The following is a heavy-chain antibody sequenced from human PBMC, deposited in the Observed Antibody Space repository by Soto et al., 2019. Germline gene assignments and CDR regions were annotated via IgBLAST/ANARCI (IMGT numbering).Heavy chain of an antibody. D-gene: IGHD3-22*01. Sequence: SETLSLTCSVSGGSISSGYWTWIRQPPGKGLEWIGYIYYGGSINYNPSLKSRVIISVGTAKNQFSLRLSSVSAAGTAVYYCTGAYYDVSGYSLDPWGQGTSVTVSS. CDR2: IYYGGSI. CDR1: GGSISSGY. V-gene: IGHV4-59*01. J-gene: IGHJ5*02. CDR3: TGAYYDVSGYSLDP.